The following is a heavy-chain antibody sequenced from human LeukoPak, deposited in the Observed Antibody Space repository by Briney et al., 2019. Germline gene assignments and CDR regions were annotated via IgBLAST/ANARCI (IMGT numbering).Heavy chain of an antibody. CDR3: ARDNDFWSGYYNDYFYYMDV. CDR2: INPNSGGT. J-gene: IGHJ6*03. CDR1: GFIFSNYD. V-gene: IGHV1-2*02. Sequence: PGRSLRLSCAASGFIFSNYDMHWVRQAPGQGLEWMGWINPNSGGTNYAQKFQGRVTMTRDTSISTAYMELSRLRSDDTAVYYCARDNDFWSGYYNDYFYYMDVWGKGTTVTVSS. D-gene: IGHD3-3*01.